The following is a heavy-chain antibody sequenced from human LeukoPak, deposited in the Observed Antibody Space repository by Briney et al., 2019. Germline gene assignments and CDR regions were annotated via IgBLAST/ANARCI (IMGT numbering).Heavy chain of an antibody. Sequence: SETLSLTCTVSGGSIISGEYYWSWVRQLPGQGLEWIGYVYYSGSTNYNPSLKSRVTISVDTSKNQFSLKLSSVTAADTAVYYCARHYYDSSGYYGPDYYYYGMDVWGQGTTVTVSS. V-gene: IGHV4-61*08. CDR1: GGSIISGEYY. D-gene: IGHD3-22*01. CDR3: ARHYYDSSGYYGPDYYYYGMDV. CDR2: VYYSGST. J-gene: IGHJ6*02.